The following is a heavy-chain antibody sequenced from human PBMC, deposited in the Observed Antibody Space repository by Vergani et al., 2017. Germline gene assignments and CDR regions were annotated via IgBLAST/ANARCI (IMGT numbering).Heavy chain of an antibody. CDR3: SRFATILGHYYYYYYMDV. D-gene: IGHD5-12*01. J-gene: IGHJ6*03. V-gene: IGHV3-21*01. Sequence: EVQLVESGGGLVKPGGSLRLSCAASGFTFSSYSMNWVRQAPGKGLEWVSSISSSSSYIYYADSVKGRFTISRDNAKNSLYLQMNSLRAEDTAVYYCSRFATILGHYYYYYYMDVWGKGTTVTVSS. CDR1: GFTFSSYS. CDR2: ISSSSSYI.